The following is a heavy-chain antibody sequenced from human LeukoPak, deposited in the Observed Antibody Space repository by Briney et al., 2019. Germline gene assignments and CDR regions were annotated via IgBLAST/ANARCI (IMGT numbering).Heavy chain of an antibody. CDR1: GFTVSNNY. V-gene: IGHV3-53*01. Sequence: GGSLRLSCAASGFTVSNNYMSWVRQAAGKGLEWVALIYSAGGTYYADSVKGRFTISRDNSKNTLHLQMNSLRAEDTAVYYCVRNSGELGAWGQGTLVTVSS. CDR2: IYSAGGT. J-gene: IGHJ5*02. D-gene: IGHD2-21*01. CDR3: VRNSGELGA.